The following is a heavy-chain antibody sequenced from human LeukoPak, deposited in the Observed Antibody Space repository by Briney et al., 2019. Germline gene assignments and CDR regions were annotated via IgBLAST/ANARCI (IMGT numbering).Heavy chain of an antibody. CDR2: ISAYNGNT. D-gene: IGHD1-1*01. J-gene: IGHJ6*02. V-gene: IGHV1-18*01. CDR3: ARDLTNWAYYYYYGMDV. CDR1: GYTFTSYG. Sequence: ASVKVSCKASGYTFTSYGISWVRQAPGQGLEWMAWISAYNGNTNYAQKLQGRVTMTTDTSTSTAYMELRSLRSDDTAVYYCARDLTNWAYYYYYGMDVWGQGTTVTVSS.